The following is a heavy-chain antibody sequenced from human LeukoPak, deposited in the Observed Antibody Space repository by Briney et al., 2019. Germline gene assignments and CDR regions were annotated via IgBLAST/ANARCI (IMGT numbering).Heavy chain of an antibody. CDR3: ASGIAVALCFSY. D-gene: IGHD6-19*01. V-gene: IGHV1-2*02. CDR1: GYTFTGYY. CDR2: INPNSGGT. J-gene: IGHJ4*02. Sequence: ASVKVSCKASGYTFTGYYMHWVRQAPGQGLEWMGWINPNSGGTNYAQTFQGRDTMTRDTSISTAYMELSRLRSDDTAVYYCASGIAVALCFSYWGQGTLVTVSS.